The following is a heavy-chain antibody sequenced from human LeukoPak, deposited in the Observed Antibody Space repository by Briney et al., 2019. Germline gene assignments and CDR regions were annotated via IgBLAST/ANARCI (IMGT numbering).Heavy chain of an antibody. Sequence: SETLSLTCAVSGGSISSSNWWSWVRQPPGKGLEWIGEIYHSGSTNYNPSLKSRITISVDKSKNQFSLKLSSVTAADTAVYYCARDLAPKGGYSTGWYPSDVWGQGTTVTVSS. CDR2: IYHSGST. D-gene: IGHD6-19*01. CDR1: GGSISSSNW. V-gene: IGHV4-4*02. CDR3: ARDLAPKGGYSTGWYPSDV. J-gene: IGHJ6*02.